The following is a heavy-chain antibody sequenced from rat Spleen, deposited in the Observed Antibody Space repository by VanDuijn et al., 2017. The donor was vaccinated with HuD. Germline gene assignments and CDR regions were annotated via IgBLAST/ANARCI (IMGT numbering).Heavy chain of an antibody. Sequence: EVQLVESGGGLVQPGRSLKLSCAASGFTFSNYGMHWIRQAPSKGLEWVASISPSGGRTHYRESVKGRFTISRDNTKSTLYLQMDSLRSEDTATYYCTTDGYFDGIYYSVYVMDAWGQGASVTVSS. CDR3: TTDGYFDGIYYSVYVMDA. J-gene: IGHJ4*01. CDR2: ISPSGGRT. CDR1: GFTFSNYG. V-gene: IGHV5-19*01. D-gene: IGHD1-12*02.